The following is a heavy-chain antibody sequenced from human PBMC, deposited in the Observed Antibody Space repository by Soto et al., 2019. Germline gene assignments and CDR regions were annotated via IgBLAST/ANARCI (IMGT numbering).Heavy chain of an antibody. J-gene: IGHJ2*01. D-gene: IGHD2-2*01. V-gene: IGHV3-7*04. CDR2: IKQDGSEK. CDR3: ARAPGTAHCSSTSCYGGDDWYFDR. Sequence: GGSLRLSCAASGFTFSSYWMSWVRQAPGKGLEWVANIKQDGSEKYYVDSVKGRFTISRDNAKNSLYLQMNSLRAEDTAVYYCARAPGTAHCSSTSCYGGDDWYFDRWGRGTLVTVSS. CDR1: GFTFSSYW.